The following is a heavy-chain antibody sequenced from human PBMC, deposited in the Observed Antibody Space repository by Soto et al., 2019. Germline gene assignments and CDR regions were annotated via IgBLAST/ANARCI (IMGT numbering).Heavy chain of an antibody. V-gene: IGHV1-18*04. CDR1: GYTFTSDG. Sequence: QVQLVQAGAEVKKPGASVKVSCKASGYTFTSDGVSWVRQAPGQGLEWMGWISGYNGNTNYAQRFRDGVTLTTDTSTSTAYMELRSLRSDDSAVYYWARDAHCGGAPGCRAMDVWGQGTTIPVSS. D-gene: IGHD2-21*01. J-gene: IGHJ6*02. CDR3: ARDAHCGGAPGCRAMDV. CDR2: ISGYNGNT.